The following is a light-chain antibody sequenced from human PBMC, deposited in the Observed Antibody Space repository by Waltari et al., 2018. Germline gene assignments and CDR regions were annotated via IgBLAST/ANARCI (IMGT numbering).Light chain of an antibody. CDR1: QTINTY. Sequence: DIQMTQSPSSLPASVGDRVTITCRASQTINTYLNWYQQKPGKAPKLLIYLASSLQSGVPSRFSGSGSGTEFTLTISNLQPDDFATYYCQQAYSIPPITFGQGTRLEIK. CDR3: QQAYSIPPIT. V-gene: IGKV1-39*01. J-gene: IGKJ5*01. CDR2: LAS.